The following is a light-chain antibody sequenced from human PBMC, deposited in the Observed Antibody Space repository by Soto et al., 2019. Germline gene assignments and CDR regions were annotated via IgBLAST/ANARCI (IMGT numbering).Light chain of an antibody. J-gene: IGKJ1*01. V-gene: IGKV1-27*01. CDR2: AAS. CDR3: QKYFSAPWT. Sequence: DIQMTQSPSSLSASVGDRVNISCRASQAIRNSLAWYQQKPGKVPKLLIYAASTLQSGVPSRFSGSGSGTDFTLTISSLQPEDVATYYCQKYFSAPWTFGQGTKVEIK. CDR1: QAIRNS.